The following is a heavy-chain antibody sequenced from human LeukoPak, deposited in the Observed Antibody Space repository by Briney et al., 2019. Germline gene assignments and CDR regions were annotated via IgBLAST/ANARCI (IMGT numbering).Heavy chain of an antibody. J-gene: IGHJ6*03. Sequence: GGSLRLSCAASGFTFSNAWMSWVRQAPGKGLEWVGRIKSKTDGGTTDYAAPVKGRFTISRDDSKNTLYLQMNSLKTEDTAVYYCTTGGELGYRSGTSCYRGGDYYYYYMDVWGKGTTVTVSS. CDR2: IKSKTDGGTT. D-gene: IGHD2-2*01. V-gene: IGHV3-15*01. CDR3: TTGGELGYRSGTSCYRGGDYYYYYMDV. CDR1: GFTFSNAW.